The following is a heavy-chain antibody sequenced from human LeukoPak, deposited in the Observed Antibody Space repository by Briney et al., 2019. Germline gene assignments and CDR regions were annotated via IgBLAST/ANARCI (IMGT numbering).Heavy chain of an antibody. J-gene: IGHJ4*02. CDR1: GFTFSSYA. CDR2: ISGSGGST. CDR3: AIIYDSSGFYLSYFDY. V-gene: IGHV3-23*01. D-gene: IGHD3-22*01. Sequence: GGSLRLSCAASGFTFSSYAMSWVRQAPGNRLEWVSAISGSGGSTYYADSVKGRFTISRDNSKNTLYLQMNSLRAEDTAVYYCAIIYDSSGFYLSYFDYWGQGTLVTVSS.